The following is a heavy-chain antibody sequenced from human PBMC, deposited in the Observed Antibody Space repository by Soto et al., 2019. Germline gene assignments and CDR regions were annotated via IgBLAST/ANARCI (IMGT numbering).Heavy chain of an antibody. Sequence: PGGSLRRAWAASGFTFSISVLPWVRQAPGKGLEWVGRIKSKTDGGTTDYAAPVKGRFTISRDDSPTTLYLQMNSLKTEYTAVYYCTTDDRDVGATIFDYWGQGTLVTFSS. CDR1: GFTFSISV. CDR3: TTDDRDVGATIFDY. V-gene: IGHV3-15*01. J-gene: IGHJ4*02. CDR2: IKSKTDGGTT. D-gene: IGHD5-12*01.